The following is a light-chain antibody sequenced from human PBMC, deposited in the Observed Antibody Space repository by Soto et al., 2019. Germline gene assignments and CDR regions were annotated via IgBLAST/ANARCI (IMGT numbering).Light chain of an antibody. Sequence: DIQMTQSPSTLSASVGDRVTITCRASQSISSWLAWYQQKPGKAPKLLNYDASSLESGVPSRFSGSGSGTEFTLTISSLQPDDFATYYCQQYNSYSPRTFGQGTKVDIK. CDR2: DAS. V-gene: IGKV1-5*01. CDR1: QSISSW. J-gene: IGKJ1*01. CDR3: QQYNSYSPRT.